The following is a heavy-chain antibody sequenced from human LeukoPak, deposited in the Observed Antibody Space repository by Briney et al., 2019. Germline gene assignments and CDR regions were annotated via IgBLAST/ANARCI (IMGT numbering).Heavy chain of an antibody. CDR1: GGSISSGDYY. J-gene: IGHJ4*02. D-gene: IGHD4-17*01. V-gene: IGHV4-61*08. CDR2: IYYSGST. CDR3: ARARHDYGDYYFDY. Sequence: SETLSLTCTVSGGSISSGDYYWSWIRQPPGKGLEWIGYIYYSGSTNYNPSLKSRVTISVDTSKNQFSLKLSSVTAADTAVYYCARARHDYGDYYFDYWGQGTLVTVSS.